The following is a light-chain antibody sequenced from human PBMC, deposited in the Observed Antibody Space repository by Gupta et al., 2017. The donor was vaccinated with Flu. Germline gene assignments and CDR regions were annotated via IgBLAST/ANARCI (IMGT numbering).Light chain of an antibody. Sequence: AIQLTQSPSSLSASVGDRVTLTCRASQGISSVLAWYQQNPGKPPKLLIYDVSMLHSVVKSRFSGSGSGTDFTFTSSSLQPEDFESYYCKQLNIFGLGTKVDIK. V-gene: IGKV1-13*02. J-gene: IGKJ3*01. CDR3: KQLNI. CDR2: DVS. CDR1: QGISSV.